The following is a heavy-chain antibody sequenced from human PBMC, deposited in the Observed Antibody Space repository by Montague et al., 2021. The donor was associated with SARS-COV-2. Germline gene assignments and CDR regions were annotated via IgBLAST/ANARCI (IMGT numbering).Heavy chain of an antibody. J-gene: IGHJ5*02. CDR2: MFHTGST. D-gene: IGHD2-15*01. CDR1: GGSITSNNW. V-gene: IGHV4-4*02. CDR3: ASLGVVARRWFDP. Sequence: SETLSLTYAVSGGSITSNNWWTWLRQPPGKGLEWVGEMFHTGSTNYNPSLKSRVTISLDKSKNQFSLLLKSVTAADTAVYYCASLGVVARRWFDPWGQGTLVTVSS.